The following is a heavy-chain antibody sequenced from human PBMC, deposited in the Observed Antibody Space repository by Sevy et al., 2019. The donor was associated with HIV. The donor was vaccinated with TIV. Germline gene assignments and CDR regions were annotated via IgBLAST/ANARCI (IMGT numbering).Heavy chain of an antibody. CDR1: GFTFSSYE. D-gene: IGHD3-3*01. J-gene: IGHJ4*02. CDR3: ARASTTYYDFWSGSLGYYFDY. V-gene: IGHV3-48*03. CDR2: ISSSGSTI. Sequence: GGSLRLSCAASGFTFSSYEMNWVRQAPGKGLEWVSYISSSGSTIYYADSVKGRFTISRDNAKNSLYRQMNSLRAEDKSVYYCARASTTYYDFWSGSLGYYFDYWGQGTLVTVSS.